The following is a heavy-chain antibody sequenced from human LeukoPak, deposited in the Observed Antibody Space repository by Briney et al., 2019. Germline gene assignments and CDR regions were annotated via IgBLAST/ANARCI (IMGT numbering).Heavy chain of an antibody. J-gene: IGHJ4*02. CDR1: GFTFSSYS. V-gene: IGHV3-21*01. CDR3: ARADPSGYYQPFDY. Sequence: GGSLRLSCAASGFTFSSYSMNWVRQAPGKGLEWVSSISSSSSYIYYADSVKGRFTISRDNAKNSLYLQMNSLRAEDTAVYYCARADPSGYYQPFDYWGQGTLVTVSS. D-gene: IGHD5-12*01. CDR2: ISSSSSYI.